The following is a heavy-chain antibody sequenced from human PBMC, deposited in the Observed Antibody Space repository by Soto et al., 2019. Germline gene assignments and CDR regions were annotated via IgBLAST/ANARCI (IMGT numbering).Heavy chain of an antibody. J-gene: IGHJ4*02. D-gene: IGHD3-3*01. CDR2: ISGSGGST. CDR1: GFTFSNYV. Sequence: EVQLLDFGGDLVQPGGSLRLSCAASGFTFSNYVMSWVRQAPGKGLEWVSAISGSGGSTYSADSVKGRFTISRDNSKNPLYLQMEGLRAEDPAVYYCAKGNNLEWFLSRIASWGQGTLSPSPQ. CDR3: AKGNNLEWFLSRIAS. V-gene: IGHV3-23*01.